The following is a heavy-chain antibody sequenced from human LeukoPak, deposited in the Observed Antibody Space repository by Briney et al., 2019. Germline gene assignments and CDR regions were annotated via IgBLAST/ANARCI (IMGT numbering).Heavy chain of an antibody. CDR1: GGSFSGYY. CDR3: ARGSVVTLASI. CDR2: INHSGIT. Sequence: SETLSLTCAVYGGSFSGYYWTWFRQPPGKGLECIGEINHSGITKYNPSLKGRVTISVDSSKNQFSLKLTSVTAADTAVYYCARGSVVTLASIWGQGTMVTVSS. J-gene: IGHJ3*02. D-gene: IGHD3-10*01. V-gene: IGHV4-34*01.